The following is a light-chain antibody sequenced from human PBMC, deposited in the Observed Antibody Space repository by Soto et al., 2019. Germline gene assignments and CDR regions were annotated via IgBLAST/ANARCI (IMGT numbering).Light chain of an antibody. Sequence: QSALTQPASVSGSPGQSITISCTGTSSDVGGYNYVSWYQQHPGKAPKLMIYDVSNRPSGVSNRFSGSKSGNTASLTISGLQAEDEADYYCSSYTSSSTPSFCGGTKLTVL. CDR1: SSDVGGYNY. J-gene: IGLJ2*01. CDR3: SSYTSSSTPS. CDR2: DVS. V-gene: IGLV2-14*01.